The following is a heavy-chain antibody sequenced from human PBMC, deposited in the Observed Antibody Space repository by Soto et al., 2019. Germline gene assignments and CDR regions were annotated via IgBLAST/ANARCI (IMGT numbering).Heavy chain of an antibody. CDR1: GGIFSTYA. V-gene: IGHV1-69*01. D-gene: IGHD3-10*01. Sequence: QVQLVQSGAEVKKPGSSVKVSCKASGGIFSTYAISWLRQAPGQGLEWMGGIIPIFGTPNYAQRFQGRVTSTADESTTTSYMELSRLKSEDTAVYYCARDRGDYGSGNYYNRIDFWGQGTLVTVSS. J-gene: IGHJ4*02. CDR3: ARDRGDYGSGNYYNRIDF. CDR2: IIPIFGTP.